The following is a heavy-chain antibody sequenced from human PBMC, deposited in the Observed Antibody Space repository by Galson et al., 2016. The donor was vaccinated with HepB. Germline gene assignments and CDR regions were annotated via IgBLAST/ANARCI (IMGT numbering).Heavy chain of an antibody. Sequence: SLRLSCAASGFTFYDYAMHWVRQAPGKGLEWVSGISWNSGSIGYADSVKGRFTISRDNAKNSLYLQMNSLRAEDTALYYCAKELKDYSMKENYYYYYGMDVWGKGTTVTVSS. CDR2: ISWNSGSI. D-gene: IGHD4-11*01. J-gene: IGHJ6*04. CDR1: GFTFYDYA. V-gene: IGHV3-9*01. CDR3: AKELKDYSMKENYYYYYGMDV.